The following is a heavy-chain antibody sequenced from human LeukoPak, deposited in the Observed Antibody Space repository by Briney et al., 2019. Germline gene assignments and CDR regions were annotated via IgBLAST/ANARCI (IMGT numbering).Heavy chain of an antibody. CDR3: ARGYGDSIHFDY. V-gene: IGHV3-7*04. Sequence: PGGSLRLSCAVSGFTFSSYWMSWVRQAPGKGLEWVANIKQDESEEYYVDSVKGRFTISRDNAKNSLYLQMNSLRAEDAAVYYCARGYGDSIHFDYWGQGTLVTVSS. CDR1: GFTFSSYW. J-gene: IGHJ4*02. D-gene: IGHD4-17*01. CDR2: IKQDESEE.